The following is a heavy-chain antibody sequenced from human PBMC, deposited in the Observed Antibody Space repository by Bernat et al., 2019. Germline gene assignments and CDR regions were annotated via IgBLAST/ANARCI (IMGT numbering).Heavy chain of an antibody. J-gene: IGHJ2*01. Sequence: QVQLQESGPGLVKPSQTLSLTCTVSGGSISSGDYYWSWIRQPPGKGLEWIGYIYYSGSTYYNPSLKSRVTISVDTSKNQFSLKLSSVTAADTAVYYCARKPITMIVVVSPIDLWGRGTLVTVSS. CDR3: ARKPITMIVVVSPIDL. CDR2: IYYSGST. D-gene: IGHD3-22*01. V-gene: IGHV4-30-4*01. CDR1: GGSISSGDYY.